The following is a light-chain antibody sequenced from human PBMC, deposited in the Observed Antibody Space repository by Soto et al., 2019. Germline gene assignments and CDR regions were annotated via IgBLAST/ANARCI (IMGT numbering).Light chain of an antibody. CDR2: GAS. V-gene: IGKV3-15*01. Sequence: DIVMTQSPATLYKSPGERATLSCRASQSVSSNLAWYQQKPGQAPRLLIYGASTRATGIPARFSGSGSGTEFTLTISSLQSEDFAVYYCQQYNNWPSWTFGQGTKVDIK. CDR3: QQYNNWPSWT. CDR1: QSVSSN. J-gene: IGKJ1*01.